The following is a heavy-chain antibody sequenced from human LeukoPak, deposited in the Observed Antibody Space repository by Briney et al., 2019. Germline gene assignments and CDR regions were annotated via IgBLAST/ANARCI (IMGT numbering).Heavy chain of an antibody. V-gene: IGHV4-34*01. CDR2: MNHSGST. CDR1: GGSFSGYY. Sequence: SETLSLTCAVYGGSFSGYYWSWIRQPPGKGLEWIGEMNHSGSTNYNPSLKSRVTISVDTSKNQFSLMLSSVTAADTAVYYCARAPYYDFWSGYSSFDYWRQGTLVTVSS. D-gene: IGHD3-3*01. J-gene: IGHJ4*02. CDR3: ARAPYYDFWSGYSSFDY.